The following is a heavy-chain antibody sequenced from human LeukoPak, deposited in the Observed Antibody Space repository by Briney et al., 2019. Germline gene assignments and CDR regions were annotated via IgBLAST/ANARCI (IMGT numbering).Heavy chain of an antibody. J-gene: IGHJ6*03. CDR3: ARDQVLLWFGETRNYYYYYMDV. CDR1: GGSISSVSYC. D-gene: IGHD3-10*01. CDR2: IYTSGST. Sequence: PSQTLSLTCTVSGGSISSVSYCWSWIRQPAGKGLEWIGRIYTSGSTNDNPSLKSRVTMSVDTSKNQFSLKLSSVTAADTAVYYCARDQVLLWFGETRNYYYYYMDVWGKGTTVTISS. V-gene: IGHV4-61*02.